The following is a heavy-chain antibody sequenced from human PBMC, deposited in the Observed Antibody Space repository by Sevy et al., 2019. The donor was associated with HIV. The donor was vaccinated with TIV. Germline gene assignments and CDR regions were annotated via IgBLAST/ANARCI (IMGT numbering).Heavy chain of an antibody. CDR2: IKQDESEK. CDR3: ARGNSGSFDY. V-gene: IGHV3-7*04. Sequence: GGSLRLSCAASGFSFSNYWMHWVRQAPGKGLEWVANIKQDESEKYYVASVKGRFTISRDNAKNSLYLQMNSLRPEDTAVYYCARGNSGSFDYWGQGTLDTVSS. J-gene: IGHJ4*02. CDR1: GFSFSNYW. D-gene: IGHD3-22*01.